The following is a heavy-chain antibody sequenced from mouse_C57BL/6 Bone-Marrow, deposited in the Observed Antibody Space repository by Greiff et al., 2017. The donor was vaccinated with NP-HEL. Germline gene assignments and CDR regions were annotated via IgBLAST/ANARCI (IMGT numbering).Heavy chain of an antibody. CDR2: ISDGGSYT. CDR3: ARDGLRRYNY. Sequence: EVKLVESGGGLVKPGGSLKLSCAASGFTFSSYAMSWVRQTPEKRLEWVATISDGGSYTYYPDNVKGRFTISRDNAKNNLYLQMSHLKSEDTAMYYCARDGLRRYNYWGQGTSVTVSS. J-gene: IGHJ4*01. V-gene: IGHV5-4*01. D-gene: IGHD1-1*01. CDR1: GFTFSSYA.